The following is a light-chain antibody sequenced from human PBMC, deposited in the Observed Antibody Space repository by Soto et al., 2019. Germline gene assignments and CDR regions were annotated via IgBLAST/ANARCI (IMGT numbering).Light chain of an antibody. CDR2: SAA. CDR3: FQTYTSLTWT. J-gene: IGKJ1*01. CDR1: QSVSSY. V-gene: IGKV1-39*01. Sequence: ITCRASQSVSSYLQWYQQKSGHAPKRLVYSAASMQSGGPSRCSGSGAGTDFTLTIISLQPEDFATYYCFQTYTSLTWTFGQGTKVDIK.